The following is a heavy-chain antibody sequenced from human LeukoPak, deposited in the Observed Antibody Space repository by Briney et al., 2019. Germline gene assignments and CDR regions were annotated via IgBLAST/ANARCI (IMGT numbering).Heavy chain of an antibody. CDR1: GYSISSDNW. CDR3: ARNPNAVYWFDP. V-gene: IGHV4-28*01. Sequence: SETLSLTCAVSGYSISSDNWWGGIRQPPGKGREWIGYIHYSGITYYSPSLKSRVTLSVDTSKTQLSLRLSSVTAVDTAVYYCARNPNAVYWFDPWGQGPLVTVSS. CDR2: IHYSGIT. J-gene: IGHJ5*02. D-gene: IGHD4/OR15-4a*01.